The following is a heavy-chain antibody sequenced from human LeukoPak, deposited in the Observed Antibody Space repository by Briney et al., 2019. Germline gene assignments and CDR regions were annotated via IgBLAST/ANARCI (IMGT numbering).Heavy chain of an antibody. J-gene: IGHJ4*02. D-gene: IGHD6-19*01. CDR2: ISGSGGST. V-gene: IGHV3-23*01. Sequence: PGGSLRLSCAASGFTFSSYSMNWVRQAPGKGLEWVSAISGSGGSTYYADSVKGRFTISRDNSKNTLYLQMNSLRAEDTAVYYCAKDPVGGIAVAGTGDYFDYWGQGTLVTVSS. CDR1: GFTFSSYS. CDR3: AKDPVGGIAVAGTGDYFDY.